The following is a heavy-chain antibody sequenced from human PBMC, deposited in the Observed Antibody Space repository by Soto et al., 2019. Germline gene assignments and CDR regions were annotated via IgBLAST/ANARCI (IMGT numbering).Heavy chain of an antibody. CDR3: ARYSSSTGFHGY. CDR1: GFTFCSYW. Sequence: GGSLKLSCEASGFTFCSYWMTWVRQAPGKGLEWVANIKQDGSEKYYVDSVKGRFTISRDNAKKSLYLQMNSLRAEDTAVYYCARYSSSTGFHGYWGQGTLVTVAS. CDR2: IKQDGSEK. J-gene: IGHJ4*02. V-gene: IGHV3-7*01. D-gene: IGHD3-22*01.